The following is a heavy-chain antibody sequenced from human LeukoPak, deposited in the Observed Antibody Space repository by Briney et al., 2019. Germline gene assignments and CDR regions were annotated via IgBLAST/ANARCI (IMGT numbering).Heavy chain of an antibody. CDR1: GYTFTGYY. V-gene: IGHV1-2*02. D-gene: IGHD6-19*01. J-gene: IGHJ4*02. CDR3: ARDSRLYSSGWYIFDY. CDR2: INPNSGGT. Sequence: ASVKVSCKASGYTFTGYYMHWVRQAPGQGLEWMGWINPNSGGTNYAQKFQGRVTMTRDTSISTAYMELSRLRSDDTAVYYCARDSRLYSSGWYIFDYWGQGTLDTVSS.